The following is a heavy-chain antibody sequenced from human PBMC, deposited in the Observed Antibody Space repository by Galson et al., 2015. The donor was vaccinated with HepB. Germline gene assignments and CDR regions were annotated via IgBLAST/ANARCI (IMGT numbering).Heavy chain of an antibody. V-gene: IGHV3-30-3*01. CDR2: ISPDGSTT. Sequence: LRLSCAASGFTFTSHNMHWVRQAPVRGLEWLAIISPDGSTTFYADSVKGRYTISRDNSKNTLFLQMNSLRLGDTGVYYCARDFNWNYDYWGQGTLVTVSS. CDR1: GFTFTSHN. D-gene: IGHD1-1*01. J-gene: IGHJ4*02. CDR3: ARDFNWNYDY.